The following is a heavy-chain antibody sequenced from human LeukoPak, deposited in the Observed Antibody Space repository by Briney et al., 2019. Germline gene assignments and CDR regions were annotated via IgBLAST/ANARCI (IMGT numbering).Heavy chain of an antibody. V-gene: IGHV3-48*03. CDR3: ARSGKMATITWGVLDY. D-gene: IGHD5-24*01. CDR2: ISSSGSTI. Sequence: GGSLRLSCAASGFTFSSYEMNWVRQAPGKVLEWVPYISSSGSTIYYADSVKGRFTISRDNAKTSLYLQMNSLRAEDTAVYYCARSGKMATITWGVLDYWGQGTLVTVSS. CDR1: GFTFSSYE. J-gene: IGHJ4*02.